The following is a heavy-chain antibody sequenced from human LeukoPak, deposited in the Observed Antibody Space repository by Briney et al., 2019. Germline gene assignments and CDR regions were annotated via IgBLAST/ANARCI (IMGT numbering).Heavy chain of an antibody. CDR1: GGSVSSTEFY. J-gene: IGHJ4*02. CDR3: ARLSKGRYFDYIFDY. V-gene: IGHV4-39*01. Sequence: SETLSLTCTVSGGSVSSTEFYWGWIRQPPGKGLQWIGNIYYTGSTYYNPSLNSRVTMSVDTSQNQISLKTTSVTAADTAVYYCARLSKGRYFDYIFDYWGQGTLVTVSS. D-gene: IGHD3-9*01. CDR2: IYYTGST.